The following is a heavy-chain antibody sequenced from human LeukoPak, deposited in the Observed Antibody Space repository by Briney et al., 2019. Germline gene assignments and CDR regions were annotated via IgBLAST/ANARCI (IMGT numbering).Heavy chain of an antibody. V-gene: IGHV1-69*05. CDR2: IIPIFGTA. CDR1: GGTFSSYA. CDR3: ARDAAMTTVTPYGMDV. D-gene: IGHD4-17*01. Sequence: GASVKVSCKASGGTFSSYAISWVRQAPGQGLEWMGGIIPIFGTANYAQKFQGRVTMTRDTSTSTVYMELSSLRSEDTVVYYCARDAAMTTVTPYGMDVWGQGTTVTVSS. J-gene: IGHJ6*02.